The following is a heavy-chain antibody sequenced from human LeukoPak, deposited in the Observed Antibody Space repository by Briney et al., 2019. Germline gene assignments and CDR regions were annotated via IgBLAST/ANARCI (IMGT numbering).Heavy chain of an antibody. CDR1: GGSISSYY. D-gene: IGHD3-10*01. CDR3: ARDLYYYGSGSYYPTDWYFDL. CDR2: IYTSGST. Sequence: SETLSLTCTVPGGSISSYYWSWIRQPAGKGLEWIGRIYTSGSTNYNPSLKSRVTMSVDTSKNQFSLKLSSVTAADTAVYYCARDLYYYGSGSYYPTDWYFDLWGRGTLVTVSS. V-gene: IGHV4-4*07. J-gene: IGHJ2*01.